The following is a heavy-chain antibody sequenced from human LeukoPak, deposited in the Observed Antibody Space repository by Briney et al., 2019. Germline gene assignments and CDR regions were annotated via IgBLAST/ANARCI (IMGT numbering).Heavy chain of an antibody. J-gene: IGHJ4*02. Sequence: GGSLRLSCAASGFTLSSYGMSWVRQAPVKGLEWVSTLSARGDSTYYVDSVKGRFTISRDILKNTLYLQMDSLRAEDTAVYYCAKRECSDNNCYFVNWGQGTLVTVSS. D-gene: IGHD1-20*01. CDR2: LSARGDST. CDR3: AKRECSDNNCYFVN. V-gene: IGHV3-23*01. CDR1: GFTLSSYG.